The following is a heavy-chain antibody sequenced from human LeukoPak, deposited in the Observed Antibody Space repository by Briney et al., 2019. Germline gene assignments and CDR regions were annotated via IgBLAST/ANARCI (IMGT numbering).Heavy chain of an antibody. V-gene: IGHV3-30*02. CDR3: AKDPTHYRVWDDYDSRRLSH. Sequence: GGPLRLSCAASGFTLNSYRMPWVRQAPRKGVEGGVLIRYDESNKYYADSVKGRFTISRDNSKNTLYLQMNSLRAEDTAVYYCAKDPTHYRVWDDYDSRRLSHWGQGTLVTVSS. CDR1: GFTLNSYR. J-gene: IGHJ4*02. CDR2: IRYDESNK. D-gene: IGHD3-22*01.